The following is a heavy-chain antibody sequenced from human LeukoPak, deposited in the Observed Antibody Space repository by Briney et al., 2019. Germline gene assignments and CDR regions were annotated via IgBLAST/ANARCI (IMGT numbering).Heavy chain of an antibody. J-gene: IGHJ4*02. V-gene: IGHV3-64D*06. CDR3: VKDDSYYYDSGIYPY. CDR2: ISDTGIST. CDR1: GFTFSSFA. Sequence: GGSLRLSCSASGFTFSSFALHWVRQAPGKGLEYVSGISDTGISTYYADSVTGRFTISRDNSKNTLYLQMGSLRAEDTAIYYCVKDDSYYYDSGIYPYWGQGTLVTVSS. D-gene: IGHD3-10*01.